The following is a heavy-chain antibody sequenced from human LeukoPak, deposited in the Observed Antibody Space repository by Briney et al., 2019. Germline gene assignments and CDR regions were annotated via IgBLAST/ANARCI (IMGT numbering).Heavy chain of an antibody. CDR3: ERMIGGSGWAFRAVDI. Sequence: GEALKISCKDSGYSFTNYWFGWVRQMAAGGLELMGFMYRGDSDTRYCPSFQGQVTTATGKSTSTTYQQWSSLKASETAMYDCERMIGGSGWAFRAVDIWGQGTMVTVSS. CDR2: MYRGDSDT. V-gene: IGHV5-51*01. J-gene: IGHJ3*02. D-gene: IGHD6-19*01. CDR1: GYSFTNYW.